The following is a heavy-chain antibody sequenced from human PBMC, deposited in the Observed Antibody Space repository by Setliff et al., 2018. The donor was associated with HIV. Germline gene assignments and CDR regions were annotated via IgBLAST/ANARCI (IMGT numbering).Heavy chain of an antibody. Sequence: PSEPLSLTCTVSGGSISSYYWSWIRQPPGKGLEWIGYIYTSGSTNYNPSLKSRVTISVDTSKNQFSLKLSSVTAADTAVYYCARGLSFYDPGGFDYRGQGTLVTVSS. CDR2: IYTSGST. J-gene: IGHJ4*02. CDR3: ARGLSFYDPGGFDY. D-gene: IGHD3-22*01. V-gene: IGHV4-4*09. CDR1: GGSISSYY.